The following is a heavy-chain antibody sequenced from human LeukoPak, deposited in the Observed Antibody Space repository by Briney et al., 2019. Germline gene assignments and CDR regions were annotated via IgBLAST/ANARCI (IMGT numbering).Heavy chain of an antibody. CDR2: IYYGGST. V-gene: IGHV4-39*01. Sequence: SETLSLTCTVSGGSISSSSYYWGWIRQPPGKGLEWIGSIYYGGSTYYNPSLKSRVTISVDTSKNQFSLKLTSVTAADTAVYYCARGKSSPRAFDIWGQGTMVTVSS. J-gene: IGHJ3*02. CDR1: GGSISSSSYY. CDR3: ARGKSSPRAFDI.